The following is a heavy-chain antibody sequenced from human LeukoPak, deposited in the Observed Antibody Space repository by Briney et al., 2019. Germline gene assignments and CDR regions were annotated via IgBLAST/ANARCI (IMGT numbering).Heavy chain of an antibody. CDR2: IYYSGTT. D-gene: IGHD3-22*01. CDR3: ARDYYDSRGEAFDI. V-gene: IGHV4-59*11. Sequence: PSETLSLTCTVSGGSIGRHYRSWIRQPPGEGLEWIGYIYYSGTTSYNPSLKSRVTISVDTSKNQFSLKLSSVTAADTAVYYCARDYYDSRGEAFDIWGLGTMVTVSS. CDR1: GGSIGRHY. J-gene: IGHJ3*02.